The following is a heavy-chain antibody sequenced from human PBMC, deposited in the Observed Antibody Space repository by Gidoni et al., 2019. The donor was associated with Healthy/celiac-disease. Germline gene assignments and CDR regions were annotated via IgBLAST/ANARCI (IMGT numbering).Heavy chain of an antibody. D-gene: IGHD3-3*01. V-gene: IGHV1-58*01. Sequence: QMPLLQSGPEVKKPGTSDEVSCNASGFTFTRTSVQWVRQARGQRLEWIGWIVVGSGNTNYAQKFQERVTMTRDMSTSTAYMELSSLRSEDTAVYYCAAGRYDLWSGYNNWFDPWGQGTLVTVSS. J-gene: IGHJ5*02. CDR2: IVVGSGNT. CDR1: GFTFTRTS. CDR3: AAGRYDLWSGYNNWFDP.